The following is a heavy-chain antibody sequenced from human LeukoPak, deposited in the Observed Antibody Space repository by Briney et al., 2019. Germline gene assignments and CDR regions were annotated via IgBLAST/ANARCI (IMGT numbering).Heavy chain of an antibody. CDR3: ARGVYYDKEAFDI. V-gene: IGHV4-59*01. CDR1: GGSMSSYY. CDR2: IYYSGTT. J-gene: IGHJ3*02. Sequence: SETLSLTCTVSGGSMSSYYWSWIRQPPGTGLEWIGYIYYSGTTNYNPSLKSRVTISVDTSKNQFSLKLSSVTAADTAVYYCARGVYYDKEAFDIWGQGTMVTVSS. D-gene: IGHD3-22*01.